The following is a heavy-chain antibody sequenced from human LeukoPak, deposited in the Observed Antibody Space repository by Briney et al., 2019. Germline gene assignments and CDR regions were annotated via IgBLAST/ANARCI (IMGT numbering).Heavy chain of an antibody. J-gene: IGHJ5*02. CDR2: INPNSGAT. Sequence: ASVKVSCKASGYTFTAFYMHWVRQAPGQGLEWMGWINPNSGATNYAQEVQGRFTMTRDTSISTAYMELSRLRSDDTAVYYCARAHLIAAAGYNWFDPWGQGTLVTVSS. D-gene: IGHD6-13*01. V-gene: IGHV1-2*02. CDR3: ARAHLIAAAGYNWFDP. CDR1: GYTFTAFY.